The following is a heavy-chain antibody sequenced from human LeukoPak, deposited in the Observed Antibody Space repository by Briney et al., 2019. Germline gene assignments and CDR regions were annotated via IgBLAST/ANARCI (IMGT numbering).Heavy chain of an antibody. CDR2: IWYDGSNK. J-gene: IGHJ4*02. CDR1: GFTSSSYG. D-gene: IGHD3-22*01. V-gene: IGHV3-33*01. Sequence: GGSLRLSCAASGFTSSSYGMHWVRQAPGKGLEWVAVIWYDGSNKYYADSVKGRFTISRDNSKNTLYLQMNSLRAEDTAVYYCARDEYYYDSSGQFNWGQGTLVTVSS. CDR3: ARDEYYYDSSGQFN.